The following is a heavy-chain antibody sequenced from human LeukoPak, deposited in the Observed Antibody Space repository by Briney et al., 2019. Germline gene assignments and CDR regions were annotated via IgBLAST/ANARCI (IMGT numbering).Heavy chain of an antibody. V-gene: IGHV4-39*07. CDR1: GGSISSSDYY. CDR3: ARENYCTNGVCWAFDP. J-gene: IGHJ5*02. D-gene: IGHD2-8*01. Sequence: SETLSLTCTVSGGSISSSDYYWGWIRQPPGKGLEWIGNIYYTGSSSYNSSLKSRVTISVDTSKNQYSLQLSSVTAADTAVYYCARENYCTNGVCWAFDPWGQGSLVTAYS. CDR2: IYYTGSS.